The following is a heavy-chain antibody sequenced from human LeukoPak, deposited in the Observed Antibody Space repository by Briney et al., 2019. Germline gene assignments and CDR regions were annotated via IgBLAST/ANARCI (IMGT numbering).Heavy chain of an antibody. CDR3: ASAPFRKAVAGNNWFDP. CDR1: GGTFSSYA. J-gene: IGHJ5*02. D-gene: IGHD6-19*01. V-gene: IGHV1-69*05. Sequence: GASVKVSCKASGGTFSSYAISWVRQAPGQGLEWMGGIIPIFGTANYAQKFQGRVTITTDESTSTAYMELSSLRSEDTAVYYCASAPFRKAVAGNNWFDPWGQGTLVTVSS. CDR2: IIPIFGTA.